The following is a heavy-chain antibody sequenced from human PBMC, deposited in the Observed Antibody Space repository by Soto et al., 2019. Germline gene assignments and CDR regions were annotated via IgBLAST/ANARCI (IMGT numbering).Heavy chain of an antibody. CDR1: GYTFTSYG. V-gene: IGHV1-18*01. Sequence: QVQLVQSGAEVKKPGASVKVSCKASGYTFTSYGISWVRQAPGQGLEWMGWISAYNGNTNYAQKLQDRVTMTTDTSTSTAYMELRSLRSDDTAVYYCARDPPYDYIWGSYRYLLYWGQGTLVTVSS. CDR2: ISAYNGNT. J-gene: IGHJ4*02. D-gene: IGHD3-16*02. CDR3: ARDPPYDYIWGSYRYLLY.